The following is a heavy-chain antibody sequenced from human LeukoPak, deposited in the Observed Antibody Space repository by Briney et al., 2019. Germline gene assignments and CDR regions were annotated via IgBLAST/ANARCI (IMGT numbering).Heavy chain of an antibody. Sequence: ASVKVPCKASGYTFTGYYMHWVRQAPGQGLEWMGWINPNSGGTNYAQKFQGRVTMTRDTSISTAYMELSRLRSDDTAVYYCARDQSGSYFPYYYYMDVWGKGTTVTVSS. D-gene: IGHD1-26*01. CDR1: GYTFTGYY. J-gene: IGHJ6*03. CDR3: ARDQSGSYFPYYYYMDV. V-gene: IGHV1-2*02. CDR2: INPNSGGT.